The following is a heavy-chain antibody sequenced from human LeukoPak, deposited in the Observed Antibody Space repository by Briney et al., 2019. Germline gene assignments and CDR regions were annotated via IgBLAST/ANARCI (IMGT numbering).Heavy chain of an antibody. Sequence: GGSLRLSCAASGFTFSSYAMSWVRQAPGKGLEWVSAISGSGGSTYYADSVKGRFTISRDNSKNTLYLQMNSLRAEDTAVYYCAKSRGSGSYTYYFDYWGQGTLVTVSS. D-gene: IGHD1-26*01. CDR1: GFTFSSYA. CDR3: AKSRGSGSYTYYFDY. J-gene: IGHJ4*02. V-gene: IGHV3-23*01. CDR2: ISGSGGST.